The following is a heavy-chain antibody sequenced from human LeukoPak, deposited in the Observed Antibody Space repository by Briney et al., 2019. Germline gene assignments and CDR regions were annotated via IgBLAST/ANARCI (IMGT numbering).Heavy chain of an antibody. D-gene: IGHD3-9*01. J-gene: IGHJ6*02. CDR2: ISYDGSNK. CDR1: GFTFSSYA. Sequence: GGSLRLSCAASGFTFSSYAMHWVRQAPGKGLEWVAVISYDGSNKYYADSVKGRFTISRDNAKNSLYLQMNSLRAEDTAVYYCARDIGTYYDILRRYGMDVWGQGTTVTVSS. CDR3: ARDIGTYYDILRRYGMDV. V-gene: IGHV3-30-3*01.